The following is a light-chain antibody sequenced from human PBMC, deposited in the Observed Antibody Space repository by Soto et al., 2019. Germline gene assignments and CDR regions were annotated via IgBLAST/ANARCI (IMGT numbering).Light chain of an antibody. CDR1: QSVSSN. J-gene: IGKJ4*01. Sequence: EIVMTQSPAPLSVSPGERATLSCRASQSVSSNLAWYQQKPGQAPRLLIYGASTRATGIPARVSGSGSGTEFTLTISSLQSEDFAVYYCQQYNKWPLTFGGGTKVEIK. CDR3: QQYNKWPLT. V-gene: IGKV3-15*01. CDR2: GAS.